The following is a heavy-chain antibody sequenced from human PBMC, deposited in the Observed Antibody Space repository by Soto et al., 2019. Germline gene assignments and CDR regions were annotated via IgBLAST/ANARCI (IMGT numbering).Heavy chain of an antibody. J-gene: IGHJ4*02. Sequence: PSETLSLTCIVSGGSISSFYWTWIRQPPGKGLEWIGNVYYSGGTSYNPSLESRVTISVDTSKNQFSLKLSSVTAADTAVYYCARVANDYGDYFAVDYWGQGISVTVSS. D-gene: IGHD4-17*01. CDR2: VYYSGGT. V-gene: IGHV4-59*01. CDR3: ARVANDYGDYFAVDY. CDR1: GGSISSFY.